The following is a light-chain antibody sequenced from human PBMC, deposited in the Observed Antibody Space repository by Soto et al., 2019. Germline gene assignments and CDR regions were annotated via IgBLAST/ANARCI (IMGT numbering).Light chain of an antibody. V-gene: IGLV2-8*01. J-gene: IGLJ1*01. Sequence: QSALTQHPSASGSPGQSVTISCTGTSSDVGASEYVSWYQQHPGKAPKLMIYQVSKRPSGVPDRFSGSRSCNTASLTVSGLKAEDEADYYCTSYTSSYIFVLGGGTKVTGL. CDR3: TSYTSSYIFV. CDR1: SSDVGASEY. CDR2: QVS.